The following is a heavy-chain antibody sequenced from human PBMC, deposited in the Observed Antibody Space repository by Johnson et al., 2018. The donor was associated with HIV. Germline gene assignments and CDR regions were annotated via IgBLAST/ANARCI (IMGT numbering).Heavy chain of an antibody. V-gene: IGHV3-11*04. CDR1: GFNFSDYY. D-gene: IGHD2/OR15-2a*01. CDR2: ISSSGGTI. CDR3: ATNRGGAFDI. J-gene: IGHJ3*02. Sequence: QVQLVESGGGLVKPGGSLRLYCAASGFNFSDYYMSWIRQTPGKGLEWVAYISSSGGTIYYADSVKGRFTISRDNSKNTLFLQMNSLRAEDTAVYYCATNRGGAFDIWGQGTMVTVSS.